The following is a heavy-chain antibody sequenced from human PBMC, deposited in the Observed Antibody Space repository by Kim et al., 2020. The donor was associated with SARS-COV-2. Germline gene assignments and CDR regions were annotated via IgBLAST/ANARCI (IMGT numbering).Heavy chain of an antibody. V-gene: IGHV3-21*01. CDR3: VTDERDSVCGS. J-gene: IGHJ5*02. D-gene: IGHD3-16*01. CDR2: ISSYSNYI. CDR1: GFMFSAYR. Sequence: GGSLRLSCVASGFMFSAYRMDWVRQAPGKGPEWVSSISSYSNYIYYADSVKGRFPISRDNAKNSVFLQMNSLRAEDTAVYYCVTDERDSVCGSWCQGPLVTVSS.